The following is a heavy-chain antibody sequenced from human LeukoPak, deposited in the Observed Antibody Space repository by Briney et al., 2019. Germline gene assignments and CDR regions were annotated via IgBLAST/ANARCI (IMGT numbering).Heavy chain of an antibody. J-gene: IGHJ5*02. V-gene: IGHV4-30-2*01. Sequence: SETLSLTCTVSGGSISSGDYSWSWIRQPPGKGLEWIGYIYHSGSTNYNPSLKSRVTISVDKSKNQFSLKLSSVTAADTAVYYCAGDHRTRLVVLRYFGFDPWGQGTLVTVSS. CDR1: GGSISSGDYS. CDR2: IYHSGST. D-gene: IGHD3-9*01. CDR3: AGDHRTRLVVLRYFGFDP.